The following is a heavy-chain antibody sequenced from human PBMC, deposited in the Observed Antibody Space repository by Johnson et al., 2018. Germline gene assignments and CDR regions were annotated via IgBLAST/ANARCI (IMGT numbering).Heavy chain of an antibody. CDR1: GFTFDDYA. V-gene: IGHV3-9*01. J-gene: IGHJ1*01. CDR3: AKDRSLVSTMTPGLYFQH. CDR2: ISWNSGSI. Sequence: EVQLLESGGGVVQPGRSLRLSCAASGFTFDDYAMHWVRQAPGKGLEWVSGISWNSGSIGYADSVKGRFTISRNNSKNTLYLQMNSLRAEDTAVYYCAKDRSLVSTMTPGLYFQHWGQGTLVTVSS. D-gene: IGHD3-22*01.